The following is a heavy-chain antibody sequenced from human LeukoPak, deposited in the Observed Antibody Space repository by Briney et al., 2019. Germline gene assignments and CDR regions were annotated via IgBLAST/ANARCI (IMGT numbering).Heavy chain of an antibody. V-gene: IGHV4-59*02. D-gene: IGHD1-14*01. Sequence: SETVLLRCTVSGRSVSSECWSWIRQPQWKGLEWIGYIYYSGSTNYNPSLKSRVTISVDTSKNQFSLKLSSVTAADTAVYYCASSGGAFDYWGQGTLVTVSS. CDR1: GRSVSSEC. J-gene: IGHJ4*02. CDR2: IYYSGST. CDR3: ASSGGAFDY.